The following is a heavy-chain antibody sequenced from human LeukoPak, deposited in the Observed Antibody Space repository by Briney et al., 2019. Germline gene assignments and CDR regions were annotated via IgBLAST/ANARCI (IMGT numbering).Heavy chain of an antibody. CDR3: AKAAGYCSGGNCFDY. CDR2: ISGSGGST. CDR1: GFTFGSYA. D-gene: IGHD2-15*01. Sequence: GGSLRLSCAASGFTFGSYAMTWVRQAPGKGLEWVSGISGSGGSTYYAGSVKGWFTISKDNSKNTLYLQMNSLRAEDTAVYYCAKAAGYCSGGNCFDYWGQGTLVTVSS. J-gene: IGHJ4*02. V-gene: IGHV3-23*01.